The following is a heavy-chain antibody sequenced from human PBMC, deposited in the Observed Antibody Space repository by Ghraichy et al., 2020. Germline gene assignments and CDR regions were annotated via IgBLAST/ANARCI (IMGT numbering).Heavy chain of an antibody. V-gene: IGHV3-33*01. CDR1: GFTFSSYG. Sequence: GGSLRLSCAASGFTFSSYGMHWVRQAPGKGLEWVAVIWYDGSNKYYADSVKGRFTISRDNSKNTLYLQMNSLRAEDTAVYYCARVGEASYDFWSGSYYYYYGMDVWGQGTTVTVSS. J-gene: IGHJ6*02. CDR3: ARVGEASYDFWSGSYYYYYGMDV. D-gene: IGHD3-3*01. CDR2: IWYDGSNK.